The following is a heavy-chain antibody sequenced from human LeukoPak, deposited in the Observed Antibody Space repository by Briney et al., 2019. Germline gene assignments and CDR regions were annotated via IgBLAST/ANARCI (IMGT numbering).Heavy chain of an antibody. CDR3: ARRGDSSGYYYYYGMDV. D-gene: IGHD3-22*01. Sequence: PGRSLRLSCAASGFTFSSYGMHWVRQAPGKGLEWVAVIWYDGSNKYYADSVKGRFTISRDNSKNTQYLQMNSLRAEDTAVYYCARRGDSSGYYYYYGMDVWGQGTTVTVSS. CDR1: GFTFSSYG. CDR2: IWYDGSNK. J-gene: IGHJ6*02. V-gene: IGHV3-33*01.